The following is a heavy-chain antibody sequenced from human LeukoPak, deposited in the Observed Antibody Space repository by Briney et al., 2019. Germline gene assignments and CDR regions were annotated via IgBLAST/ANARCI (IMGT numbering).Heavy chain of an antibody. Sequence: SVKVSCKASGGTFSSYAISWVRQAPGQGLEWMGGIIPILGTANYAQKFQGRVTITTDESTSTAYMELSSLRSEDTAVYYCARDGIPDDYYYYMDVWGKGTTVTVSS. CDR3: ARDGIPDDYYYYMDV. V-gene: IGHV1-69*05. CDR1: GGTFSSYA. J-gene: IGHJ6*03. D-gene: IGHD5-18*01. CDR2: IIPILGTA.